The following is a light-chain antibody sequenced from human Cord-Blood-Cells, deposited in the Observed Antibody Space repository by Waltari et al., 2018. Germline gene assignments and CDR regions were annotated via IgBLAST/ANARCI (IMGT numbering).Light chain of an antibody. Sequence: QSALTQPASVSGSAGQSITISCTGTSSDVGGYIYVYWYQQHRGKAPKLMIYAVSNRPSGVSNRFSGPKSGNTASLTISGLQAEDEADYYCSSYTSSSTLVFGTGTKVTVL. V-gene: IGLV2-14*01. CDR1: SSDVGGYIY. CDR3: SSYTSSSTLV. J-gene: IGLJ1*01. CDR2: AVS.